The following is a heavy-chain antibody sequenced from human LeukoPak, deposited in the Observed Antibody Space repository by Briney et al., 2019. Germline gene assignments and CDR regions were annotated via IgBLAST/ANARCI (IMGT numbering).Heavy chain of an antibody. CDR1: GGSISSYY. D-gene: IGHD3-22*01. Sequence: PSETLSLTCTVSGGSISSYYWSWIRQPPGKGLDWIGYIYYSGSTNYNPSLKSRVTISVDTSKNQFSLKLSSVTAADTAVYYCARAPPTPYDSSGYYDYWGQGTLVTVSS. CDR3: ARAPPTPYDSSGYYDY. V-gene: IGHV4-59*01. J-gene: IGHJ4*02. CDR2: IYYSGST.